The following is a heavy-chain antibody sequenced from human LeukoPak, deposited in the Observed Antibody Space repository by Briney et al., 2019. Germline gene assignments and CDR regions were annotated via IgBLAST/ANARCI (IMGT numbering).Heavy chain of an antibody. CDR2: IYSSGST. V-gene: IGHV4-4*07. CDR3: ARDRRQPGIAAAGTTHNYFDP. CDR1: GGSISSYS. J-gene: IGHJ5*02. D-gene: IGHD6-13*01. Sequence: PSETLSLTCTVSGGSISSYSWSWIRQPAGKGLEWIGRIYSSGSTNYNPSLKSRVTMSVDTSKNQFSLKLSSVTAADTAVYYCARDRRQPGIAAAGTTHNYFDPWGQGTLVTVSS.